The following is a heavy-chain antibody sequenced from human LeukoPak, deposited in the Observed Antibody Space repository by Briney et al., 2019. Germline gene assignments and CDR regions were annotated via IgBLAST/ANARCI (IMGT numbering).Heavy chain of an antibody. CDR3: VRDSAYSMDL. J-gene: IGHJ6*02. CDR2: ISEDKSVI. CDR1: GGTXSSYA. Sequence: ASVKVSCKASGGTXSSYAISWVRQAPGQGLEWMGWISEDKSVIKYAQKLQGRVTTTTDTSTSTAHMELRNLRSDDTAVYYCVRDSAYSMDLWGQGTTVTVS. V-gene: IGHV1-18*01.